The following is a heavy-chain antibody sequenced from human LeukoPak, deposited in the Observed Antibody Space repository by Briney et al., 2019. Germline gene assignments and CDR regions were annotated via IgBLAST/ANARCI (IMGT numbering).Heavy chain of an antibody. J-gene: IGHJ4*02. CDR3: ARDRSVSARLFDY. CDR1: GDSISGYY. Sequence: SDTLSLTCTVSGDSISGYYWHWIRQPPRKGLEWIAYIFYSGSANYNPSLKSRVTISVDTSKNQFSLKLSSVTAADTAVYYCARDRSVSARLFDYWGQGTLVTVSP. CDR2: IFYSGSA. D-gene: IGHD6-6*01. V-gene: IGHV4-59*01.